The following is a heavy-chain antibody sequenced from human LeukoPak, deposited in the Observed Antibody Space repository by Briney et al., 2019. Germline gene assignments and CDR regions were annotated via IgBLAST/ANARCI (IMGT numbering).Heavy chain of an antibody. D-gene: IGHD5-24*01. CDR1: GFIFSRYW. Sequence: GGSLRLSCATSGFIFSRYWMSWVRQAPGKGLEWVANINQDESEKNYVDSVKGRFTISRDNAKNSLDLQMNSLRAEDTAVYYCAKASRDGYNVDYWGQGTLVTVSS. V-gene: IGHV3-7*01. CDR2: INQDESEK. J-gene: IGHJ4*02. CDR3: AKASRDGYNVDY.